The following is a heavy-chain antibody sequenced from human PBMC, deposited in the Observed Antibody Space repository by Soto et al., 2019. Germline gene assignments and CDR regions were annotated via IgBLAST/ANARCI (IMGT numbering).Heavy chain of an antibody. CDR2: IWYDGSNK. J-gene: IGHJ6*02. CDR1: GFTFSSYG. D-gene: IGHD6-13*01. V-gene: IGHV3-33*01. Sequence: GGSLRLSCAASGFTFSSYGMHWVRQAPGKGLEWVAVIWYDGSNKYYADSVKGRFTISRDNSKNTLYLQMNSLRAEDTAVYYCERGGTIAEAKGYYYYGMDVWGQGTTVTVSS. CDR3: ERGGTIAEAKGYYYYGMDV.